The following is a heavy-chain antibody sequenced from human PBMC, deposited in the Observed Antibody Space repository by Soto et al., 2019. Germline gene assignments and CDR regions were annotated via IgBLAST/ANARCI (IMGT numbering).Heavy chain of an antibody. CDR3: AISETGTTVNNWFDP. V-gene: IGHV6-1*01. Sequence: SQTLSLPCAISGDSVSSNSAAWNWIRQSPSRGLEWLGRTYYRSKWYNDYAVSVKSRITINPATSKNQFSLQLNSVTPEDTAVYYCAISETGTTVNNWFDPGGQGTLVTVS. CDR2: TYYRSKWYN. CDR1: GDSVSSNSAA. D-gene: IGHD1-7*01. J-gene: IGHJ5*02.